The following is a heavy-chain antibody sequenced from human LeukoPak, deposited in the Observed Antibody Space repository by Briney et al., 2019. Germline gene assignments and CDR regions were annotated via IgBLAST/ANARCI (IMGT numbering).Heavy chain of an antibody. Sequence: GGSLRPSCAASGFTFSSYSMNWVRQAPGKGLEWVSSISSSSSSYIYYADSVKGRFTISRDSAKNSLYLQMNSLRAEDTAVYYCARDLTGTLSMDVWGKGTTVTVSS. CDR3: ARDLTGTLSMDV. CDR1: GFTFSSYS. CDR2: ISSSSSSYI. V-gene: IGHV3-21*01. J-gene: IGHJ6*03. D-gene: IGHD1-20*01.